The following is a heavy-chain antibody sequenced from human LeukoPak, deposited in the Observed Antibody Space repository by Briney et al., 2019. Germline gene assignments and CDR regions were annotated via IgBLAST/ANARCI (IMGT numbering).Heavy chain of an antibody. Sequence: GGSLRLSCIASGFTFSGSAMHWVRQASGKGLEWVGRIRSKANSYATAYAASVKGRFTISRDDSKNTAYLQMNSLKTEDTAVYYCTRLVTMVRGPTSYYYYYYMDVWGKGTTVTVSS. CDR2: IRSKANSYAT. V-gene: IGHV3-73*01. CDR3: TRLVTMVRGPTSYYYYYYMDV. CDR1: GFTFSGSA. D-gene: IGHD3-10*01. J-gene: IGHJ6*03.